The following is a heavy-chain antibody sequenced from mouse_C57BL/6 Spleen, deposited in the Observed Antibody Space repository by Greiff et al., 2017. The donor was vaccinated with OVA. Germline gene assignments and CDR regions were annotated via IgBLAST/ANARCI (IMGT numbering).Heavy chain of an antibody. V-gene: IGHV5-17*01. Sequence: EVKLQESGGGLVKPGGSLKLSCAASGFTFSDYGMHWVRQAPEKGLEWVTYISSGSSTIYYADTVKGRFTISRDNAKNTLFLQMTSLRSEDTAMYYCARSNYHAMDYWGQGTSVTVSS. CDR3: ARSNYHAMDY. CDR1: GFTFSDYG. CDR2: ISSGSSTI. D-gene: IGHD2-5*01. J-gene: IGHJ4*01.